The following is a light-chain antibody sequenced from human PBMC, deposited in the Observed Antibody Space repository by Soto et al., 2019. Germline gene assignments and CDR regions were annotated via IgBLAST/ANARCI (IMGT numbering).Light chain of an antibody. J-gene: IGKJ1*01. V-gene: IGKV1-5*01. CDR1: QSISSW. CDR2: DAS. Sequence: DIQMTQSPSTLSASVGARVPITCRASQSISSWLAWYQQKPGKAPKLLIYDASSLESGVPSRFSGSGSGTEFTLTISSLQPDDFATYYCQQSYSTSWTFGQGTKVDIK. CDR3: QQSYSTSWT.